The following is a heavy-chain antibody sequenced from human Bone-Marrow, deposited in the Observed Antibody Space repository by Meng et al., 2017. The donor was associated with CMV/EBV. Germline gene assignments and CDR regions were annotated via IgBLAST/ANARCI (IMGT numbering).Heavy chain of an antibody. J-gene: IGHJ5*02. D-gene: IGHD3-3*01. CDR1: GGSISSYY. Sequence: QGQLQESGPGLVKPSETLSLTCTVSGGSISSYYWSWIRQPPGKGLEWIGYIYYSGSTNYNPSLKSRVTISVDTSKNQFSLKLSSVTAADTAVYYCARATYYDFWSGYPNWFDPWGQGTLVTVSS. CDR3: ARATYYDFWSGYPNWFDP. V-gene: IGHV4-59*01. CDR2: IYYSGST.